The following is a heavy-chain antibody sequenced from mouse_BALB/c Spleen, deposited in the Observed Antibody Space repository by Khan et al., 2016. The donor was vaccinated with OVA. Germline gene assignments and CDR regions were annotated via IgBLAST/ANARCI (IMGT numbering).Heavy chain of an antibody. J-gene: IGHJ3*01. Sequence: EVELVESGGDLVKPGGSLKLSCAASGFTFSTYGMSWVRQTPDKRLEWVATISTGGHYTYYPDSVKGRFTISRDNAKNTLYLQMTSLKSEATAMFYDARLAYYYGSEGFAYWGQGTLVTVSA. CDR1: GFTFSTYG. V-gene: IGHV5-6*01. CDR2: ISTGGHYT. CDR3: ARLAYYYGSEGFAY. D-gene: IGHD1-1*01.